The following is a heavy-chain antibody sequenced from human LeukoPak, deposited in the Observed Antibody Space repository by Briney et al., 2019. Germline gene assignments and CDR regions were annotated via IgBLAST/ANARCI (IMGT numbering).Heavy chain of an antibody. J-gene: IGHJ4*02. CDR1: GGSFSGYY. CDR2: INHSGST. V-gene: IGHV4-34*01. CDR3: ARSYLGGWYYFDY. Sequence: SETLSLTCAVYGGSFSGYYWSWMRQPPGKGLEWIGEINHSGSTNYNPSLKSRVTISVDTSKNQFSLKLSSVTAADTAVYYCARSYLGGWYYFDYWGQGTLVTVS. D-gene: IGHD6-19*01.